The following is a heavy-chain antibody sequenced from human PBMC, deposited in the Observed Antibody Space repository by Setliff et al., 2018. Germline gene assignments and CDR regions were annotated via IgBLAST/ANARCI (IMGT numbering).Heavy chain of an antibody. D-gene: IGHD2-8*02. J-gene: IGHJ6*02. CDR1: GDSFSDYY. CDR2: IYHSGST. V-gene: IGHV4-30-4*08. Sequence: TLSLTCAVYGDSFSDYYWSWIRQPPGKGLEWIGYIYHSGSTFYNPSLKSRVTISVDTSKNQVSLKLNSVTAADTAVYYCARVGCAGVLCYNHGYYYALDVWGQGTTVTVSS. CDR3: ARVGCAGVLCYNHGYYYALDV.